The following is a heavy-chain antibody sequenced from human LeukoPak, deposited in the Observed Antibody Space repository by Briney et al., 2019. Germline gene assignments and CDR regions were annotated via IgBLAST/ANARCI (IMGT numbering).Heavy chain of an antibody. D-gene: IGHD3-10*01. Sequence: GGSLRLSCAASGFTFSDYYMSWIRQAPGKGLEWVSYISSSGSTIYYADSVKGRFTISRDNAKNSLYLQMNSLRAEDTAVYYCARDQYVGGGYMVRGVTPYYYYYGMDVWGQGTTVTVPS. CDR3: ARDQYVGGGYMVRGVTPYYYYYGMDV. CDR1: GFTFSDYY. CDR2: ISSSGSTI. V-gene: IGHV3-11*01. J-gene: IGHJ6*02.